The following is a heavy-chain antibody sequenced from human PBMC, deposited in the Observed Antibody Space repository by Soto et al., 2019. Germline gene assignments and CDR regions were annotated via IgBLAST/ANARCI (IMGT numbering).Heavy chain of an antibody. D-gene: IGHD6-13*01. CDR1: GGSISSYY. V-gene: IGHV4-59*01. CDR2: IYYSGST. CDR3: ASWVAAAGSPWGWFDP. J-gene: IGHJ5*02. Sequence: PSETLSLTCTVSGGSISSYYWSWIRQPPGKGLEWIGYIYYSGSTNYNPSLKSRVTILVDTSKNQFSLKLSSVTAADTAVYYCASWVAAAGSPWGWFDPWGQGTLVTVSS.